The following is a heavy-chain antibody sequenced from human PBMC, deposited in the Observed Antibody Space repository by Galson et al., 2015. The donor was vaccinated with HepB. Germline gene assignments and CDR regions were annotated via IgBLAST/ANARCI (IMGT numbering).Heavy chain of an antibody. CDR2: ISRTGSRT. CDR1: GLTFSSQA. CDR3: AKREDVVTGTESYFSD. V-gene: IGHV3-23*01. J-gene: IGHJ4*02. D-gene: IGHD3-9*01. Sequence: SLRLSCAVSGLTFSSQALSWARQAPGTGLEWVSGISRTGSRTDYAASVKGRFTISRDNSNNILYLHMNSLRVEDTAFYYCAKREDVVTGTESYFSDWGQGILVTVSS.